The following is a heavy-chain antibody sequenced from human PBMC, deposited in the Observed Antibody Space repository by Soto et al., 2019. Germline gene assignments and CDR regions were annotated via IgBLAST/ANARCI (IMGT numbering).Heavy chain of an antibody. Sequence: HPGGSLRLSCVASGFTFISSFMGWVRQAPGKGLEWVANINQDGGGTYYADSVKGRFTISRDNAKNSVYLQMDSLRVEDTAVYYCAREGALKPFSSWGQGALVTVSS. CDR1: GFTFISSF. V-gene: IGHV3-7*01. J-gene: IGHJ5*02. CDR3: AREGALKPFSS. CDR2: INQDGGGT.